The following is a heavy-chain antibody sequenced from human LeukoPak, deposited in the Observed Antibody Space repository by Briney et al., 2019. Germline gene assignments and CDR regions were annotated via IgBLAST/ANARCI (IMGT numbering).Heavy chain of an antibody. CDR3: ASRSYISGPY. CDR2: IHHRGST. Sequence: SGTLSLTCAVSGASLSGSDWWSWVRQPPGKGLEWIGEIHHRGSTNYNPSLTSRVTISVDKANNQVSLKVRSVTAADTAVYYCASRSYISGPYWGHGTPVTASS. CDR1: GASLSGSDW. V-gene: IGHV4-4*02. J-gene: IGHJ4*01. D-gene: IGHD6-19*01.